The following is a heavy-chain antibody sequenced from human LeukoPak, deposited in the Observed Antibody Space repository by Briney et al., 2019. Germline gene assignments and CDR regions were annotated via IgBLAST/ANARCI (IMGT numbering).Heavy chain of an antibody. D-gene: IGHD3-3*01. CDR1: GYTFSSYG. CDR3: ARDPPYYDFWSGYLRLDY. CDR2: ISAHNGDT. J-gene: IGHJ4*02. Sequence: ASVKVSCKASGYTFSSYGISWVRQAPGQGLEWMGWISAHNGDTKYVQKFQGRVTMTTDTSTSTAYMELRSLRSDDTAVYYCARDPPYYDFWSGYLRLDYWGQGTLVTASS. V-gene: IGHV1-18*01.